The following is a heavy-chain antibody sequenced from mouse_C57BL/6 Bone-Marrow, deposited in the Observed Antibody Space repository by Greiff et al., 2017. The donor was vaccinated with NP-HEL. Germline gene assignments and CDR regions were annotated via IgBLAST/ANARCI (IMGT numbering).Heavy chain of an antibody. V-gene: IGHV1-69*01. CDR1: GYTFTSYW. CDR3: AREVYYYRPRYWYFDV. Sequence: VKLQQPGAELVMPGASVKLSCKASGYTFTSYWMHWVKQRPGQGLEWIGEIDPSDSYTNYNQKFKGKSTLTVDKSSSTAYMQLSSLTSEDSAVYYCAREVYYYRPRYWYFDVWGTGTTVTVSS. D-gene: IGHD1-1*01. CDR2: IDPSDSYT. J-gene: IGHJ1*03.